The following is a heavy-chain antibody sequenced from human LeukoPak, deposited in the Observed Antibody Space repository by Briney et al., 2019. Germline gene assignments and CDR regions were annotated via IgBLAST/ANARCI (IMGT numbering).Heavy chain of an antibody. Sequence: SQTLSLTCAVSGGSISSGGYSWSWIRQPPGKGLEWIGYIYHSGSTNYNPSLKSRVTISVDKSKNQFSLKLSSVTAADTAVYYCASDLADSGRWGQGTLVTVSS. CDR1: GGSISSGGYS. D-gene: IGHD5-12*01. V-gene: IGHV4-30-2*01. CDR3: ASDLADSGR. CDR2: IYHSGST. J-gene: IGHJ4*02.